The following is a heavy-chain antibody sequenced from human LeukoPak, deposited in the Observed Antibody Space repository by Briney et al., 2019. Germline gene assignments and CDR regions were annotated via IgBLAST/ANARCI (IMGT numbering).Heavy chain of an antibody. CDR3: AKDLRRTYSSGLDY. D-gene: IGHD6-19*01. J-gene: IGHJ4*02. Sequence: GGSLRLSCAASGFTVSSNYMTWVRQAPGKGLEWLSVIYSDGSTYYADSVKGRFTISRDNSKNTLYLQMNSLRAEDTAVYYCAKDLRRTYSSGLDYWGQGTLVTVSS. CDR2: IYSDGST. V-gene: IGHV3-53*01. CDR1: GFTVSSNY.